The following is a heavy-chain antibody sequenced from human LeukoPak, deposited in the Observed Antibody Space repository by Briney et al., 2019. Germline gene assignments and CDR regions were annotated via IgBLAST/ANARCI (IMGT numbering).Heavy chain of an antibody. CDR2: IYTSGST. CDR1: GGSISSYY. J-gene: IGHJ3*02. V-gene: IGHV4-4*07. Sequence: SETLSLTCTVSGGSISSYYWSWIRQPAGKGLEWIGRIYTSGSTNYNPSLKSRVTMSVDTSKNQFSLKLSSATAADTAVYYCARGEPYNSSFYAFDIWGQGTMVTVSS. CDR3: ARGEPYNSSFYAFDI. D-gene: IGHD6-13*01.